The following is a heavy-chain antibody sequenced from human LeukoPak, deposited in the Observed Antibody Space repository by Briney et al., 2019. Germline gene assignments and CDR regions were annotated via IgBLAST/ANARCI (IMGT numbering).Heavy chain of an antibody. V-gene: IGHV3-30*02. D-gene: IGHD1-14*01. CDR2: IHTDQTIQ. J-gene: IGHJ4*02. CDR1: GFTFSSYG. CDR3: VKDNPLDY. Sequence: GSLRLSCAASGFTFSSYGMHWVRQAPGKGLEWVAYIHTDQTIQYYADSVKGRFTISRDNSKNTLYLHINSLRAEDTAVYYCVKDNPLDYWGQGTLVIVSS.